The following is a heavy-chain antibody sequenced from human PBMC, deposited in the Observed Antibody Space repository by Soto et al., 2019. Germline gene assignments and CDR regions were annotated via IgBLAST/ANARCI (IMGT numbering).Heavy chain of an antibody. CDR3: ARPKGTYSNGYYYFDF. D-gene: IGHD6-19*01. V-gene: IGHV1-69*01. CDR1: GGTFSTYA. J-gene: IGHJ4*02. CDR2: IIPLFGTA. Sequence: QVQLEQSGGEVKQPGSSVRVSCKTSGGTFSTYAINWVRQAPGQGLEWMGAIIPLFGTADYSQKFQGRVTITADESTSTAYMELSSLRFDDTAVYFCARPKGTYSNGYYYFDFWGQGTLVTVSS.